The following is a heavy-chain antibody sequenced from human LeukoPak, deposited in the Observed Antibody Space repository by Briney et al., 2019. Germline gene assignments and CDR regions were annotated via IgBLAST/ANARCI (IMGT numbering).Heavy chain of an antibody. Sequence: SVKVSCKASGGTFSSYAISWVRQAPGQGLEWMGGIIPIFGTANYAQKFQGRVTITADESTSTAYMELSSLRSEDTAVYYCARDDPGIAVAGTIVGFHWGQGTLVTVSS. CDR2: IIPIFGTA. D-gene: IGHD6-19*01. V-gene: IGHV1-69*01. J-gene: IGHJ4*02. CDR3: ARDDPGIAVAGTIVGFH. CDR1: GGTFSSYA.